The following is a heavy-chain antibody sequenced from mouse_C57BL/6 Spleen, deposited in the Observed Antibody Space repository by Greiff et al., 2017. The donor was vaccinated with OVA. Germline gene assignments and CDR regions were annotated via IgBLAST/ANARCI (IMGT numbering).Heavy chain of an antibody. Sequence: VKLQESGAELVKPGASVKMSCKASGYTFTTYPIEWMKQNHGKSLEWIGNFHPYNDDTKYNEKFKGKATLTVEKSSSTVYLELSRLTSDDSAVYYCARGIYYGSSYGDYAMDYWGQGTSVTVSS. CDR2: FHPYNDDT. V-gene: IGHV1-47*01. D-gene: IGHD1-1*01. CDR3: ARGIYYGSSYGDYAMDY. CDR1: GYTFTTYP. J-gene: IGHJ4*01.